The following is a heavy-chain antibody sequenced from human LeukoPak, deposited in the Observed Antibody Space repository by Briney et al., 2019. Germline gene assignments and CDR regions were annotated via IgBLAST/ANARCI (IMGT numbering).Heavy chain of an antibody. CDR2: ISWNSGSI. D-gene: IGHD4-17*01. CDR3: AKDTYGARGWSRGYFDL. Sequence: PGRSLRLSCAASGFTFDDYAMHWVRQAPGKGLEWVSGISWNSGSIGYADSVKGRFTISRDNAKNSLYLQMNSLRAEDTALYYCAKDTYGARGWSRGYFDLWGRGTLVTVSS. V-gene: IGHV3-9*01. J-gene: IGHJ2*01. CDR1: GFTFDDYA.